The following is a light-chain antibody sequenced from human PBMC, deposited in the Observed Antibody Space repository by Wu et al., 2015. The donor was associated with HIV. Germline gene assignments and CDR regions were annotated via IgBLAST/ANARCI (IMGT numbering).Light chain of an antibody. CDR3: QHLSSYPPT. J-gene: IGKJ3*01. CDR1: QGISSS. Sequence: DIQLTQSPSFLSTSVGDTVIITCRASQGISSSLAWYQQKPGGAPKLLIYGASTLQNGVPSRFSGSGSGTEFSLTISSLQSEDFATYFCQHLSSYPPTFGPGTTVDIK. V-gene: IGKV1-9*01. CDR2: GAS.